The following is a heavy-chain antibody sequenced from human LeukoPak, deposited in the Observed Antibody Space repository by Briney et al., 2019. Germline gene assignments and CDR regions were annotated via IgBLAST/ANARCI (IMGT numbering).Heavy chain of an antibody. Sequence: SETLSLTCAVYGGSFSGYYWSWIRQPPGKGLEWIGEINHSGSTNYNPSLKSRVTISVDTSKNQFSLKLSSVTAADTAVYYCARHRAYYYYYYGMDVWGQGTTATVSS. V-gene: IGHV4-34*01. CDR2: INHSGST. CDR1: GGSFSGYY. J-gene: IGHJ6*02. CDR3: ARHRAYYYYYYGMDV.